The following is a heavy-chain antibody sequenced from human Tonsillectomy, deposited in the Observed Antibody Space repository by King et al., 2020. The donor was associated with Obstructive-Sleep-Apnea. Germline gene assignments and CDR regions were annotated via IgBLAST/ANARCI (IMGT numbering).Heavy chain of an antibody. V-gene: IGHV4-39*07. D-gene: IGHD3-10*01. CDR2: VYYTGRT. Sequence: QLQLQESGPRLVKPSETLSLTCTVSGGSLSSSTDYWGWIRQPPGKGLEWIGSVYYTGRTYYNPSLESRVIISLETSKNQFSLKLRSVTAADTAVYYCVRYVRVEWFGETLFDYWGQGTLVTVSS. CDR3: VRYVRVEWFGETLFDY. J-gene: IGHJ4*02. CDR1: GGSLSSSTDY.